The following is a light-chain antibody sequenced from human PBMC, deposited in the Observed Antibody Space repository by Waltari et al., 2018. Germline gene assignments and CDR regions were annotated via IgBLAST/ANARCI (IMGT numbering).Light chain of an antibody. J-gene: IGLJ3*02. V-gene: IGLV2-14*03. CDR3: SSYISSSTLEV. CDR2: DVS. CDR1: SSDVGGYNY. Sequence: QPALTQPASLSASPGQSITISSTGTSSDVGGYNYVSRYQQHPGKAPKLMIFDVSNRPSGVSKRFSGSKSGNTASLTISGLQAEDEADYYCSSYISSSTLEVFGGGTRLTVL.